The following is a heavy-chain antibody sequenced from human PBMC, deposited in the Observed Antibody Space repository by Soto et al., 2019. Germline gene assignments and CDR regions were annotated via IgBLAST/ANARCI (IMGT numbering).Heavy chain of an antibody. Sequence: EVQLLESGGGLVQPGGSLRLSCAASGFTFSNYAMSWVRQAPGKGLEWVSGISGSGASTYYADSVKGRFTISRDNSKNTLYLQMTSLRAEDTAIYYCAKGNWELDYWGQGTLVTVSS. D-gene: IGHD1-1*01. J-gene: IGHJ4*02. CDR2: ISGSGAST. CDR1: GFTFSNYA. CDR3: AKGNWELDY. V-gene: IGHV3-23*01.